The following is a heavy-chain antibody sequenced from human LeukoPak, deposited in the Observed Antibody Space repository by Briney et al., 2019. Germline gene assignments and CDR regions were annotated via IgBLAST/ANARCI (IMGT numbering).Heavy chain of an antibody. D-gene: IGHD3-22*01. J-gene: IGHJ4*02. CDR1: GYTLTSYY. V-gene: IGHV1-46*01. Sequence: ASVKVSCKASGYTLTSYYMHWVRQAPGQGLEWMGIINPSGGNTSYAQKFQGRVTMTRDTSTSTVYMELSSLRSEDTAVYYCARDTDYYDSSGPFDYWGQGTLVTVSS. CDR3: ARDTDYYDSSGPFDY. CDR2: INPSGGNT.